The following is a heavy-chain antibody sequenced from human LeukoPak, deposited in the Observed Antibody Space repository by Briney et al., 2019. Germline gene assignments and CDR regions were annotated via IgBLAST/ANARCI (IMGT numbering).Heavy chain of an antibody. J-gene: IGHJ6*03. CDR1: GFTFSNYA. Sequence: VGSLRLSCAASGFTFSNYAMNWVRQAPGKGLEWVSAISGSDGRTYYADSVKGRFTISRDNSKNTLYLQMNSLRAEDTAVYYCAKLPQGYYYMDVWGKGTTVTVSS. CDR2: ISGSDGRT. CDR3: AKLPQGYYYMDV. V-gene: IGHV3-23*01.